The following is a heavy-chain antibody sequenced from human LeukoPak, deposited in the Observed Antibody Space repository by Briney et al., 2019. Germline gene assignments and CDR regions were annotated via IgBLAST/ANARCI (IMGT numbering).Heavy chain of an antibody. J-gene: IGHJ5*02. V-gene: IGHV1-8*01. CDR2: MNPNRGNT. D-gene: IGHD3-10*01. CDR1: GYTFTSYD. CDR3: ARVRTMVRGVIIPKTRYNWFDP. Sequence: ASVKVSCKASGYTFTSYDINWVRQATGQGLEWMGWMNPNRGNTGYAQKFQGRFTMTRNTSISTAYMELSSLRSEDTAVYYCARVRTMVRGVIIPKTRYNWFDPWGQGTLVTVSS.